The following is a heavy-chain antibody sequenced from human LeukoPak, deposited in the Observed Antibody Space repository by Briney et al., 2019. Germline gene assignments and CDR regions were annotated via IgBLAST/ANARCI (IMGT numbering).Heavy chain of an antibody. CDR1: GFTFSSYG. Sequence: GLSLRLSCAASGFTFSSYGMHWVRQAPGKGLEWVAVISYDGSNKYYADSVKGRFTISRDNSKNTLYLQMNSLRAEDTAVYYCAKDDSGYDFPNWFDPWGQGTLVTVSS. J-gene: IGHJ5*02. CDR3: AKDDSGYDFPNWFDP. CDR2: ISYDGSNK. D-gene: IGHD5-12*01. V-gene: IGHV3-30*18.